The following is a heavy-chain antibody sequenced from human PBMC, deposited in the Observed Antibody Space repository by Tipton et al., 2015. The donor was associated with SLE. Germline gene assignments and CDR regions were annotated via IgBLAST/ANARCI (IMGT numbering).Heavy chain of an antibody. D-gene: IGHD5-12*01. CDR1: GYSFTSHD. CDR3: ARGGYSGRRDFDL. V-gene: IGHV1-8*01. Sequence: QLVQSGPEVKKPGASVKVSCKASGYSFTSHDINWVRRATGQGLEWMGWMNPNSGNTGYAQKFQGGVTMTRDTSINTAYMELRSLRSEDTAVYFCARGGYSGRRDFDLWGRGTLVTVSS. CDR2: MNPNSGNT. J-gene: IGHJ2*01.